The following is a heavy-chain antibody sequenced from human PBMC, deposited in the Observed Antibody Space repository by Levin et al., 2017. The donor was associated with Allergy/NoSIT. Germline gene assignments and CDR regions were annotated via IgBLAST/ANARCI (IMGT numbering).Heavy chain of an antibody. D-gene: IGHD6-19*01. J-gene: IGHJ4*02. CDR1: GGSISSTNW. CDR3: ACTPYRSGWFTHFDY. CDR2: IYHSGST. V-gene: IGHV4-4*02. Sequence: SETLSLTCAVSGGSISSTNWWTWVRQTPEKGLEWIGEIYHSGSTNYNPSLKSRVTISVDKSKNQFSLNLSSVTAADTAVYYCACTPYRSGWFTHFDYWGQGTLVTVSS.